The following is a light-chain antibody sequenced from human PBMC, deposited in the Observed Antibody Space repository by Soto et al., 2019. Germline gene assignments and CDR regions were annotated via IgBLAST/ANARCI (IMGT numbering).Light chain of an antibody. CDR1: QSIDRH. V-gene: IGKV1-39*01. CDR2: SAS. CDR3: KQSSNSPWT. Sequence: DIQITQSPSSLSAAVPHRGTITCRSSQSIDRHLNWYQQKPGKAPNLLIYSASSFQSGVPSRFSGGGSGTDFTLAISSLQPEDFATYSCKQSSNSPWTFGKGTKVDIK. J-gene: IGKJ1*01.